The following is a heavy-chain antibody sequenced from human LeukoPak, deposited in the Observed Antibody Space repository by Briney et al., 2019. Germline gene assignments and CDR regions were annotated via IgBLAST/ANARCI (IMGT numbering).Heavy chain of an antibody. CDR2: IYYTGDN. V-gene: IGHV4-59*01. CDR3: ARALVSGSYPYYFDY. D-gene: IGHD1-26*01. Sequence: SETLSLTCSVSGASISDSYWTWIRQPPGKTLEWIGYIYYTGDNDYNPSLKSRVTMSVDTSKSHLSLKLTSVTAADTAVYYCARALVSGSYPYYFDYWGQGTLVTVSS. J-gene: IGHJ4*02. CDR1: GASISDSY.